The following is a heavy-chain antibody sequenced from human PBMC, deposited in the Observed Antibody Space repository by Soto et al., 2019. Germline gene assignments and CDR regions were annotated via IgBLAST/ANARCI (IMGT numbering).Heavy chain of an antibody. CDR3: ARSGVNRITIFGVGQWLDNWFDP. CDR1: GYTFTSYG. V-gene: IGHV1-18*01. Sequence: GASVKVSCKASGYTFTSYGISWVRQAPGQGLEWMGWISAYNGNTNYAQKLQGRVTMTTDTSTSTAYMELRSLRSDDTAVYYCARSGVNRITIFGVGQWLDNWFDPWGQGTLVTVSS. CDR2: ISAYNGNT. D-gene: IGHD3-3*01. J-gene: IGHJ5*02.